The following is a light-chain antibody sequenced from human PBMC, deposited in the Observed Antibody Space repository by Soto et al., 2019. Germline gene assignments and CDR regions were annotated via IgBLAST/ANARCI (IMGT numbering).Light chain of an antibody. CDR3: QQYNTYSSLT. J-gene: IGKJ4*01. CDR1: QSISSW. CDR2: DAS. Sequence: DIQMTQSPSTLSASVGDRVPITCRASQSISSWLAWYQQNLGRAPRLLIYDASSLESGVPSRFSGSGYGTEFTLTISSLQPDDFATYYCQQYNTYSSLTFGGGTKVDIK. V-gene: IGKV1-5*01.